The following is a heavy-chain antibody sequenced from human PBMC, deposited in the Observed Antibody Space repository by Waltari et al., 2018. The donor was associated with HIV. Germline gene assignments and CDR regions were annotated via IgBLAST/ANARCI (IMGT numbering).Heavy chain of an antibody. CDR1: GYTFTSYY. D-gene: IGHD3-22*01. J-gene: IGHJ4*02. Sequence: QVQLVQSGAEVKKPGASVKVSCKASGYTFTSYYMHWVRQAPGQGLEWMGISNPRGGSTGYAQKFQGRVTMTRDTSTSTVYMELSSLRSEDTAVYYCARSDSSGNYYFDYWGQGTLVTVSS. V-gene: IGHV1-46*01. CDR2: SNPRGGST. CDR3: ARSDSSGNYYFDY.